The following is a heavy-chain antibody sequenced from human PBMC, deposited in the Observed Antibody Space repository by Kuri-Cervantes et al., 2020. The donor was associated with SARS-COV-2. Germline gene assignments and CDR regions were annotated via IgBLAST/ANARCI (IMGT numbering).Heavy chain of an antibody. CDR1: GFTFSAYT. J-gene: IGHJ4*02. Sequence: GESLKISCVASGFTFSAYTLNWVRQAPGKGLEWVAVISYDGSNKYYADSVKGRFTISRDNSKNTLYLQMNSLRAEDTAVYYCASALVFTVTPFDYWGQGTLVTVSS. CDR3: ASALVFTVTPFDY. CDR2: ISYDGSNK. V-gene: IGHV3-30*04. D-gene: IGHD4-17*01.